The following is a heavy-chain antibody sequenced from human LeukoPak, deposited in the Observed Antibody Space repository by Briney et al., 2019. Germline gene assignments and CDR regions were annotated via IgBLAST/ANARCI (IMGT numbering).Heavy chain of an antibody. J-gene: IGHJ4*02. CDR3: ARVSTSCYIGCSFDN. CDR1: GFTFSVFV. Sequence: HAGGSLRLSCAASGFTFSVFVMRSVRHAPGEGREWVSTIVSSGDYTYDADSVKGRFTISRDNSRNTLYQQMSSLRAEDTAIYYCARVSTSCYIGCSFDNWGQGTLVTVSS. CDR2: IVSSGDYT. V-gene: IGHV3-23*01. D-gene: IGHD2-2*02.